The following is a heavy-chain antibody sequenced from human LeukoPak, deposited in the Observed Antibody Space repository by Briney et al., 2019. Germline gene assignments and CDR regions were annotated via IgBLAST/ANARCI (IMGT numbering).Heavy chain of an antibody. Sequence: GESMKISCKGSGYTFTSYWIGWVRQMPGKGLEWMGIIYPGDSDTRYSPSFQGQVSISVDKSISTAYLQWSSLKASDTAMYYCARRGSGWYVDYWGQGTLVTVSS. D-gene: IGHD6-19*01. CDR1: GYTFTSYW. CDR3: ARRGSGWYVDY. J-gene: IGHJ4*02. CDR2: IYPGDSDT. V-gene: IGHV5-51*01.